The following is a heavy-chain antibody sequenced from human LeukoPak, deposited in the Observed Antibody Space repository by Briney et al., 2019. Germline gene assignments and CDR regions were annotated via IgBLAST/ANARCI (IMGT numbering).Heavy chain of an antibody. CDR3: ARARWSPTHTPPDY. J-gene: IGHJ4*02. D-gene: IGHD2/OR15-2a*01. CDR1: GFTVSSNY. CDR2: IYSGGST. V-gene: IGHV3-66*01. Sequence: GGSLRLSCAASGFTVSSNYMSWVRQAPGKGLEWVSVIYSGGSTYYADSVKGRFTISRDNSKNTLYLQMNSLRAEDTAVYYCARARWSPTHTPPDYWGQGTLVTVSS.